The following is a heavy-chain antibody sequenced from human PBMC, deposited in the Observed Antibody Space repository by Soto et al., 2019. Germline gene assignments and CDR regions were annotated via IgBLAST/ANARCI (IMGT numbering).Heavy chain of an antibody. Sequence: GESLKISCKGSGYSFTNYWIGWVRQMPGKGLEWMGIIYPGDSDTRYSPSFQGQVTISADKSISTAYLQWSSLKASDTAMYYCASTTNHYYDSSGYYYYWGQGTLVTVSS. V-gene: IGHV5-51*01. J-gene: IGHJ4*02. D-gene: IGHD3-22*01. CDR1: GYSFTNYW. CDR2: IYPGDSDT. CDR3: ASTTNHYYDSSGYYYY.